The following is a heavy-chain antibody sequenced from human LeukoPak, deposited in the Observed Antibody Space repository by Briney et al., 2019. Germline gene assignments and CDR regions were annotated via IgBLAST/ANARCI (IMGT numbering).Heavy chain of an antibody. J-gene: IGHJ4*02. D-gene: IGHD1-26*01. CDR1: GDSMSSIDW. V-gene: IGHV4-4*02. CDR2: IHHTGST. Sequence: PSETLSLTCAVSGDSMSSIDWWSWVRQPPGKGLEWIGEIHHTGSTNYNPSLKSRVTISVDKSKNQFSLNFNSMSAADSAVYYCAANGYYTIEYWSQGTLVTVSS. CDR3: AANGYYTIEY.